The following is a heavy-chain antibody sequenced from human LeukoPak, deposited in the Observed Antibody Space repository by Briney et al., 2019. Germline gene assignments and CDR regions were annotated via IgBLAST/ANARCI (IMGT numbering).Heavy chain of an antibody. J-gene: IGHJ6*03. Sequence: GGSLRLSCAASGFTFDDYAMHWVRQAPGKGLEWVSGISWNSGSIGYADSVKGRFTISRDNAKNSLYPQMNSLRAEDTALYYCAKDYTPRRYYYYMDVWGKGTTVTVPS. CDR3: AKDYTPRRYYYYMDV. V-gene: IGHV3-9*01. D-gene: IGHD2-15*01. CDR2: ISWNSGSI. CDR1: GFTFDDYA.